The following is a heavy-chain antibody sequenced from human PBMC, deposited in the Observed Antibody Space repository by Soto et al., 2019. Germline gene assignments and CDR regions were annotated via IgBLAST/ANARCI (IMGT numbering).Heavy chain of an antibody. CDR3: ARSFGWYAIDY. CDR1: GGSISSSHF. CDR2: ISHSGSV. J-gene: IGHJ4*02. D-gene: IGHD6-19*01. Sequence: QVLLQESGPGLVQPSGTLSLSCAVSGGSISSSHFWGWVRQPPGKGLECVGDISHSGSVNYNPSPRSGVTISIDKSKNQSSLKLNSVPAADTAVYYCARSFGWYAIDYWGQGTLVIVSS. V-gene: IGHV4-4*02.